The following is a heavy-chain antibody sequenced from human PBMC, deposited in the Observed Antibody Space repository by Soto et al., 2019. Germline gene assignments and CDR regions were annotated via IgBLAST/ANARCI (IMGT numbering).Heavy chain of an antibody. V-gene: IGHV1-18*01. J-gene: IGHJ4*02. CDR3: ARVSPTTSATIHY. CDR2: LSVYNRKT. CDR1: GYTFTSDA. Sequence: QVQLVQSGAEVKKPGASVKVSCKASGYTFTSDAISWVRQAPGQGLEWMGWLSVYNRKTNYVDKFKERVSMSTDTSTNTAYLELRSLRSDDTAMYYCARVSPTTSATIHYWAQGTLVTVSS. D-gene: IGHD1-1*01.